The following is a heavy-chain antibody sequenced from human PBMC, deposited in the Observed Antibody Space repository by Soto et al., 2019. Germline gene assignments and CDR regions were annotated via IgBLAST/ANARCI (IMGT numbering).Heavy chain of an antibody. CDR3: AKGILSATIGPYAMDV. J-gene: IGHJ6*02. Sequence: ESGGGVVPPGASLRLSCEASGFDFSSYAMHWVRQAPGKGLEWVGVISYDGNYIYYADSVKGRFTISRDNSKNTLYVQVNSLRPEDTAVYYCAKGILSATIGPYAMDVWGQGTTVTVSS. CDR1: GFDFSSYA. D-gene: IGHD3-16*01. V-gene: IGHV3-30*18. CDR2: ISYDGNYI.